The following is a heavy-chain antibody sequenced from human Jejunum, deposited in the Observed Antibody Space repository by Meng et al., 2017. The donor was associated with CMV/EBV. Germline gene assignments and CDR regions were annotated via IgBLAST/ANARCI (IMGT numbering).Heavy chain of an antibody. CDR2: SKSKTDGGKT. J-gene: IGHJ4*02. V-gene: IGHV3-15*07. D-gene: IGHD2/OR15-2a*01. CDR3: ATGAGLGNTYYFDY. Sequence: TVTNTWMNGDSQAPGKGREWVGLSKSKTDGGKTEEDETVKGRLTISRDDSKNTRLLQMNSLKAEDTAVYHCATGAGLGNTYYFDYWGQGALVTVSS. CDR1: TVTNTW.